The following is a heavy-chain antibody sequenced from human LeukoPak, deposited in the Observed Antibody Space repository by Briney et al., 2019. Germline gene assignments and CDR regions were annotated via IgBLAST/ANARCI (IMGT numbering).Heavy chain of an antibody. CDR2: IYYSGST. Sequence: SETLSLTCTVSGGSISSYYWSWIRQPPGKGLEWIGYIYYSGSTNYNPSLKSRVTISVDTSKNQFSLKPSSVTAADTAVYYCARVSGSYKDAFDIWGQGTMVTVSS. V-gene: IGHV4-59*01. D-gene: IGHD1-26*01. CDR3: ARVSGSYKDAFDI. CDR1: GGSISSYY. J-gene: IGHJ3*02.